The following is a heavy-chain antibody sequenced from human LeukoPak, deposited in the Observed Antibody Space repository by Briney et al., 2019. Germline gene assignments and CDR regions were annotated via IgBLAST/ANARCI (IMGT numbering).Heavy chain of an antibody. D-gene: IGHD3-10*01. J-gene: IGHJ4*02. Sequence: GGSLRLSXAASGFTFDDYGMSWVRQAPGKGLEWLSGINWNGGSTCYADSVKGRFTISRDNAKNSLYLQMNSLRAEDTALYYCARDPGWSGGYWGQGTLVTVSS. V-gene: IGHV3-20*04. CDR3: ARDPGWSGGY. CDR1: GFTFDDYG. CDR2: INWNGGST.